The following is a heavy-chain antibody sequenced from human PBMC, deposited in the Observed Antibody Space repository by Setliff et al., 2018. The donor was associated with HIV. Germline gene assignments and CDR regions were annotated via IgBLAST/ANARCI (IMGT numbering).Heavy chain of an antibody. CDR2: IKQDGTEK. Sequence: GGSLRLSCAASGFTFSGTWMAWVRQAPGKGPEWVANIKQDGTEKHYMDSVKGRFTISRDNADRSIYLQMNSLRVEDTAVYYCARVREGYESSGFYVYYYYYVDLWGKGTTVTVSS. CDR1: GFTFSGTW. V-gene: IGHV3-7*01. CDR3: ARVREGYESSGFYVYYYYYVDL. D-gene: IGHD6-19*01. J-gene: IGHJ6*03.